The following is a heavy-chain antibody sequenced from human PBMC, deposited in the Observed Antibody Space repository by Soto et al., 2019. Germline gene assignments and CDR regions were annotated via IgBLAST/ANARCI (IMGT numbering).Heavy chain of an antibody. CDR1: GFTFSSYA. CDR2: ISGSGAKT. V-gene: IGHV3-23*01. D-gene: IGHD5-18*01. Sequence: GGSLRLSCAASGFTFSSYAMSWVRQAPGTGLEWVSAISGSGAKTYYADSVKGRFTISRDNSKNTLYLQMNSLRAEDSAMYYCVRERSGYSYADSWGQGTLVTVSS. J-gene: IGHJ4*02. CDR3: VRERSGYSYADS.